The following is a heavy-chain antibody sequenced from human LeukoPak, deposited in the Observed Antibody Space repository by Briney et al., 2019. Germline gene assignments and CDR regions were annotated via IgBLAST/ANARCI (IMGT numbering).Heavy chain of an antibody. D-gene: IGHD6-6*01. CDR1: GGSISSHY. Sequence: SETLSLTCNVSGGSISSHYWSWIRQPPGKGLEWIGYIYTSGSTNYNPSLKSRVTISVDTSKNQFSLRLSSVTAADSAVYYCARLTRLSTSPDRYYLDYWGQGTLVTVSS. J-gene: IGHJ4*02. CDR2: IYTSGST. V-gene: IGHV4-4*09. CDR3: ARLTRLSTSPDRYYLDY.